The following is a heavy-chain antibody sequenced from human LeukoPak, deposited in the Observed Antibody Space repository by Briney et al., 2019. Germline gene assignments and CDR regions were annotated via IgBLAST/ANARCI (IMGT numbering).Heavy chain of an antibody. CDR1: GFSFISYG. CDR3: AKRPSDYGDYVTYFDY. Sequence: GGSLRLSCAASGFSFISYGMHWVRQAPGKGLEWVGVISDDGRNKKYADSVKGRFTVSRDNSKDTLYLQMNSLRDEDTAVYYCAKRPSDYGDYVTYFDYWGQGTMVTVSS. CDR2: ISDDGRNK. J-gene: IGHJ4*02. D-gene: IGHD4-17*01. V-gene: IGHV3-30*18.